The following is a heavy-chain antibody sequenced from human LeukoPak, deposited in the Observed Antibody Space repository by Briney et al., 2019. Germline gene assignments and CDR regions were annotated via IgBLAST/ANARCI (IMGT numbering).Heavy chain of an antibody. V-gene: IGHV1-69*13. D-gene: IGHD6-13*01. CDR3: ARALEQAAGNPGIFDY. Sequence: SVKVSCKASGGTFSSYAISWVRQAPGQGLEWMGGIIPIFGTANYAQKFQGRVTITADESTSTAYMELSSLRSEDTAVYYCARALEQAAGNPGIFDYWGQGTLVTVSS. CDR1: GGTFSSYA. CDR2: IIPIFGTA. J-gene: IGHJ4*02.